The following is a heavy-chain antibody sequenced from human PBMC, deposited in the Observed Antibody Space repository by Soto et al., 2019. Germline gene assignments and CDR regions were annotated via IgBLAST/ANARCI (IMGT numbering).Heavy chain of an antibody. V-gene: IGHV5-10-1*01. CDR2: XDXXXSXT. D-gene: IGHD6-19*01. CDR3: ARLTPGWYSSGFDY. CDR1: GYTFTNYW. J-gene: IGHJ4*02. Sequence: GESPKISCKGSGYTFTNYWIGWVRQMPGKGLEWMXRXDXXXSXTXXXPXXXXHVTISADKSISTAYLQWSSLKASDTAMYYCARLTPGWYSSGFDYWGQGTLVTVSS.